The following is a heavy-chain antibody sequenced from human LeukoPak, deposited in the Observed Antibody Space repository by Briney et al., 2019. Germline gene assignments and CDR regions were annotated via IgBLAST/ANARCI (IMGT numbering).Heavy chain of an antibody. CDR1: GGSISSYY. V-gene: IGHV4-4*07. D-gene: IGHD2-21*02. CDR2: IYTSGST. Sequence: PSETLSLTCTVSGGSISSYYWSWIRQPAGKGLEWIGRIYTSGSTKYNPSLKSRVTMSVDKSKNQVSLKLISVTAADTAVYYCARDRVHDSDYWGQGILVIVSS. CDR3: ARDRVHDSDY. J-gene: IGHJ4*02.